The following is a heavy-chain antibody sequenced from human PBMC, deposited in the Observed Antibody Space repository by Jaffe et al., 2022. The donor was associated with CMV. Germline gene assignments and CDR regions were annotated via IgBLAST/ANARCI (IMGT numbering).Heavy chain of an antibody. CDR2: ISAYNGNT. J-gene: IGHJ6*03. Sequence: QVQLVQSGAEVKKPGASVKVSCKASGYTFTSYGISWVRQAPGQGLEWMGWISAYNGNTNYAQKLQGRVTMTTDTSTSTAYMELRSLRSDDTAVYYCARDPAHGDYVWGTVFPLYYYYYMDVWGKGTTVTVSS. D-gene: IGHD3-16*01. CDR1: GYTFTSYG. V-gene: IGHV1-18*04. CDR3: ARDPAHGDYVWGTVFPLYYYYYMDV.